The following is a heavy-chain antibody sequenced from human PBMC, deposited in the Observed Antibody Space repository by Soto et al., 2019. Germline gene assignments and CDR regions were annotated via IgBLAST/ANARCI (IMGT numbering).Heavy chain of an antibody. V-gene: IGHV3-30-3*01. CDR1: GFTFSSYA. CDR2: ISYDGSNK. CDR3: ARDYYRFNSGYGFSMDV. J-gene: IGHJ6*02. D-gene: IGHD5-12*01. Sequence: QVQLVESGGGVVQPGRSLRLSCAASGFTFSSYAMHWVRQAPGKGLEWVAVISYDGSNKYYADSVKGRFTISRDNSKNTRELQMNSLRAEDTAVYYCARDYYRFNSGYGFSMDVWGQGTTVTVSS.